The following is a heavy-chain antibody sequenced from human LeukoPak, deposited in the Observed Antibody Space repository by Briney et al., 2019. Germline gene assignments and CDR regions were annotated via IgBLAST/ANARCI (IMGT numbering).Heavy chain of an antibody. J-gene: IGHJ4*02. CDR1: GDSISSSYYY. V-gene: IGHV4-39*02. CDR3: ASSGWYEGGVY. D-gene: IGHD6-19*01. CDR2: IYYSGST. Sequence: SETLSLTCTVSGDSISSSYYYWGWIRQPPGKGLEWIGTIYYSGSTYYNPSLKSRVTISVDTSKNHFSLKLSSVTAADTAVYYCASSGWYEGGVYWGQGTLVTVSS.